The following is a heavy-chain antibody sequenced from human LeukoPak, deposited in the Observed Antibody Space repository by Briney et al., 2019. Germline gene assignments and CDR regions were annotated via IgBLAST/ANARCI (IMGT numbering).Heavy chain of an antibody. CDR2: ISTSGRAI. J-gene: IGHJ4*02. Sequence: GGSLRLSCAASGFTFSNYNMNWVRQDPGKGLEWVSYISTSGRAIFYADSVKGRFTISRDNAKNSLFLQMNSLRDEDTAVYYCARVPLYDRSGYYFDYWGLGTLVTVSS. V-gene: IGHV3-48*02. D-gene: IGHD3-22*01. CDR1: GFTFSNYN. CDR3: ARVPLYDRSGYYFDY.